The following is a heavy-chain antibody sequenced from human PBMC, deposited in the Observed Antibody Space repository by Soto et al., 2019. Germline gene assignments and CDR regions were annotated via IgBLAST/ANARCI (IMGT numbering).Heavy chain of an antibody. CDR3: AKVYYYDSSGYSYDAFDI. J-gene: IGHJ3*02. CDR2: ISGSGGST. D-gene: IGHD3-22*01. CDR1: GFTFSSYA. V-gene: IGHV3-23*01. Sequence: GGSLRLSCAASGFTFSSYAMSWVRQAPGKGLEWVSAISGSGGSTYYADSVKGRFTISRDSSKNTLYLQMNSLRAEDTAVYYCAKVYYYDSSGYSYDAFDIWGQGTMVTVSS.